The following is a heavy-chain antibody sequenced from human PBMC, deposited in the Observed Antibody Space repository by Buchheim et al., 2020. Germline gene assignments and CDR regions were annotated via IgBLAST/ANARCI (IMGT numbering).Heavy chain of an antibody. CDR3: ARDRLNPLEGNGMDV. CDR1: GGSISSGGYY. CDR2: IYYSGST. Sequence: QVQLQESGPGLVKPSQTLSLTCTVSGGSISSGGYYWSWIRQHPGKCLEWIGYIYYSGSTYYNPSLKSRVTISVYTSKHQFSLKLSSVTAADTAVYYCARDRLNPLEGNGMDVWGQGTT. V-gene: IGHV4-31*03. J-gene: IGHJ6*02. D-gene: IGHD3-3*01.